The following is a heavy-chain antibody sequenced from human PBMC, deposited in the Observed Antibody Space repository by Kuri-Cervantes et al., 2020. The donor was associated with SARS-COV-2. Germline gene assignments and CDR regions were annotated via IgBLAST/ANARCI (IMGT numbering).Heavy chain of an antibody. J-gene: IGHJ4*02. D-gene: IGHD6-19*01. V-gene: IGHV4-59*12. CDR1: GGSISSDY. Sequence: SETLSLTCTVSGGSISSDYWSWTRQPPGKGLEWIGFINYSGSSNYNPSLKSRVSISVDTSKNQFSLRLSSVTAADTAVYYCARLGSGWPGIDFWGQGTLVTVSS. CDR2: INYSGSS. CDR3: ARLGSGWPGIDF.